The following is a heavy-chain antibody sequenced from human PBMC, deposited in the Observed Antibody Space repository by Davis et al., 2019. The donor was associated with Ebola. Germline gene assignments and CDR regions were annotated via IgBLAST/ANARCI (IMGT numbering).Heavy chain of an antibody. D-gene: IGHD6-6*01. CDR3: ATEYSSLYYFDY. V-gene: IGHV4-34*01. J-gene: IGHJ4*02. CDR2: INHSGST. CDR1: GGSFSGYY. Sequence: SQTLSLTCAVYGGSFSGYYWSWIRQPPGKGLEWIGEINHSGSTYYNPSLKSRVTISVDTSKNQFSLKLSSVTAADTAVYYCATEYSSLYYFDYWGQGTLVTVSS.